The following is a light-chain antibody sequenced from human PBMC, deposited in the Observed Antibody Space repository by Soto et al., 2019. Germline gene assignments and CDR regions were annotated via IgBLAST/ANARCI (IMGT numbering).Light chain of an antibody. CDR3: SSYSGTNNFV. Sequence: QSVLTHPPSASWSPGQSVTISCTGTSSDVGGYNYVSWYQQEPGKAPKLVIYEVSKRPSGVPDRFSGSKSGNTASLTVSGLLAEDEADYYCSSYSGTNNFVFGTGTKVTVL. CDR1: SSDVGGYNY. J-gene: IGLJ1*01. CDR2: EVS. V-gene: IGLV2-8*01.